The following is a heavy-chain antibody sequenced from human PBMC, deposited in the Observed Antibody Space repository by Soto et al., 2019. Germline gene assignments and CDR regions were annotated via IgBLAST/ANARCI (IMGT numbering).Heavy chain of an antibody. J-gene: IGHJ6*02. CDR2: IYYSGST. CDR3: ASTRPIYGDYDYYYYGMDV. D-gene: IGHD4-17*01. CDR1: GGSISRGSYY. Sequence: SETLSPTCTFSGGSISRGSYYCSWIRQHAGKGLEWIGYIYYSGSTYYNPSLKSRVTISVDTSKNQFSLKLSSVTAADTAVYYCASTRPIYGDYDYYYYGMDVWGQGTTVTVSS. V-gene: IGHV4-31*02.